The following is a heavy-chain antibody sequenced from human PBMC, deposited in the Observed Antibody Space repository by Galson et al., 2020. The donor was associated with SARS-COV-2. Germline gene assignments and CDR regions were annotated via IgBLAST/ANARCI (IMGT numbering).Heavy chain of an antibody. J-gene: IGHJ5*02. CDR2: ITTSGTST. CDR3: AKARVPAAVKWFDP. V-gene: IGHV3-23*01. CDR1: GFTFSSYA. D-gene: IGHD2-2*01. Sequence: TGGSLRLSCAASGFTFSSYAMSWVSRPPGRGLVWFSTITTSGTSTYYADSVKGRFTISRDTSKNTLYLQMNTLSAEDTAVYYGAKARVPAAVKWFDPWGQGTLVTVSS.